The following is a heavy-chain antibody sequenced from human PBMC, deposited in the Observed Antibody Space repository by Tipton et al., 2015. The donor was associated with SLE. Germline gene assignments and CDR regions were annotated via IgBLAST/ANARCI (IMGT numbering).Heavy chain of an antibody. CDR1: GGSISSGSYY. Sequence: TLSLTCTVSGGSISSGSYYWSWIRQPAGKGLEWIGRIYTTGSTNYNPSLKSRVTISVDTSKNQFSLKLSSVTAADTAVYYCARGGDIVATRGWYYMDVWGKGTTVTFSS. J-gene: IGHJ6*03. V-gene: IGHV4-61*02. CDR3: ARGGDIVATRGWYYMDV. D-gene: IGHD5-12*01. CDR2: IYTTGST.